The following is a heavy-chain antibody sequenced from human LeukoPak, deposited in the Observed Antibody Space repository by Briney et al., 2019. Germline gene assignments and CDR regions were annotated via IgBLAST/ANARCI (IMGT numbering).Heavy chain of an antibody. V-gene: IGHV4-34*01. CDR3: ARSRGWLQSHPLGY. D-gene: IGHD5-24*01. CDR2: IHHSGNT. CDR1: GGSFSGYY. Sequence: SGTLSLTCAVYGGSFSGYYWSWIRQPPGKGLEWIGEIHHSGNTNYNPSLKSRVTISVDTSKIQFSLKLSSVTAADTAVYYCARSRGWLQSHPLGYWGQGTLVTVSS. J-gene: IGHJ4*02.